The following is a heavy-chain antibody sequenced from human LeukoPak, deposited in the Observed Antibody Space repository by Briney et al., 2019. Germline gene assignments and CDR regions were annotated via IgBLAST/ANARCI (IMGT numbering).Heavy chain of an antibody. V-gene: IGHV3-13*05. Sequence: GGSLRLSCAASGFTFSSYDMHWVRQATGKGLEWVSAIGTAGDPYYPGSVKGRFTISRDNSKNTLYLQMDSLRAEDTAVYYCARANSGSHSYFQHWGQGTLVTVSS. J-gene: IGHJ1*01. CDR3: ARANSGSHSYFQH. CDR2: IGTAGDP. D-gene: IGHD1-26*01. CDR1: GFTFSSYD.